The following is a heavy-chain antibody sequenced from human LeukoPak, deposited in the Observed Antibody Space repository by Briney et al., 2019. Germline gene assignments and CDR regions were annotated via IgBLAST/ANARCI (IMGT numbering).Heavy chain of an antibody. Sequence: PSETLSLTCTVSGGSISSYYWSWIRQPPGKGLEWIGYIYYSGSTNYNPSLKSRVTISVDTSKNQFSLKLSSVTAADTAVYYCARDLPYCGGDCHGNIWGQGTMVTVSS. CDR2: IYYSGST. CDR1: GGSISSYY. D-gene: IGHD2-21*02. J-gene: IGHJ3*02. V-gene: IGHV4-59*01. CDR3: ARDLPYCGGDCHGNI.